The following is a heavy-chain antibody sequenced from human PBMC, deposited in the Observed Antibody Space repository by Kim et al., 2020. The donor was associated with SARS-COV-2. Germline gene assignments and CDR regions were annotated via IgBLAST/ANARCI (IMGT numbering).Heavy chain of an antibody. D-gene: IGHD3-22*01. CDR2: IKSKTDGGTT. J-gene: IGHJ6*02. CDR3: TDSSGYYRLGFHYYYGMDV. Sequence: GGSLRLSCAASGFTFSNAWMSWVRQAPGKGLEWVGRIKSKTDGGTTDYAAPVKGRFTISRDDSKNTLYLQMNSLKTEDTAVYYCTDSSGYYRLGFHYYYGMDVWGQGTTVTVSS. CDR1: GFTFSNAW. V-gene: IGHV3-15*01.